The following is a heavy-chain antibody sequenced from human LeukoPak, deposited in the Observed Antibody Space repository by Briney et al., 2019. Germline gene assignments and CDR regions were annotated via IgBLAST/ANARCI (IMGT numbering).Heavy chain of an antibody. Sequence: ASETLSLTCTVSDFSISRGYYWGWIRQPPGQGLECIGTIYHSGSTYYNPSLKSRVTISVDTSKNQFSLKLSPVTAADTAVYYCASMSGWYEPRDYWGQGTLVTVSS. CDR3: ASMSGWYEPRDY. CDR2: IYHSGST. J-gene: IGHJ4*02. CDR1: DFSISRGYY. D-gene: IGHD6-19*01. V-gene: IGHV4-38-2*02.